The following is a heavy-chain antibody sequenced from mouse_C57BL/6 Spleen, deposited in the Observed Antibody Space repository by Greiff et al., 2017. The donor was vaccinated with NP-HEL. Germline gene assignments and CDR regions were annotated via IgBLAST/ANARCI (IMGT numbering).Heavy chain of an antibody. CDR2: IHPSDSDT. CDR1: GYTFTSYW. Sequence: QVQLQQPGAELVKTGASVKVSCKASGYTFTSYWMHWVKQRPGQGLEWIGRIHPSDSDTNYNQKFKGKATLTVDKSSSTAYMQLSSLTSEDSAVYYCAIDGYSYAMDYWGQGTSVTVSS. V-gene: IGHV1-74*01. D-gene: IGHD2-3*01. CDR3: AIDGYSYAMDY. J-gene: IGHJ4*01.